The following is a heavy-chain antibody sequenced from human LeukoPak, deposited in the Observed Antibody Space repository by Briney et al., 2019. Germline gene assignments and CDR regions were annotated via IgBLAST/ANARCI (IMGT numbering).Heavy chain of an antibody. V-gene: IGHV4-39*01. CDR3: ARLRRSDFDY. D-gene: IGHD6-19*01. CDR1: GGSISSSSYY. Sequence: PSETLSLTCTVSGGSISSSSYYWGWIRQPPGKGLEWIGSIYYSGSTYYNPSLKSRVTISVDTSKNQFSLKLSSVTAADTAVYYCARLRRSDFDYWGQGTLVTVSS. CDR2: IYYSGST. J-gene: IGHJ4*02.